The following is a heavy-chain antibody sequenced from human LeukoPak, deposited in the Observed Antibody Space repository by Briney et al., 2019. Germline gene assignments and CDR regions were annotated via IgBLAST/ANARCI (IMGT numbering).Heavy chain of an antibody. V-gene: IGHV4-59*08. CDR3: AGQRAVAGPYYYYMDV. CDR2: IYYSGST. Sequence: SETLSLTCTVSGGSISSYYWSWIRQPPGKGLEWIGYIYYSGSTNYNPSLKSRVTISVDTSKNQFSLKLSSVTAADTAVYYCAGQRAVAGPYYYYMDVWGKGTAGTVSS. J-gene: IGHJ6*03. D-gene: IGHD6-19*01. CDR1: GGSISSYY.